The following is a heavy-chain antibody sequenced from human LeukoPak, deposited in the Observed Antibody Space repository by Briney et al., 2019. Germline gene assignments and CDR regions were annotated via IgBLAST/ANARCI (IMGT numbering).Heavy chain of an antibody. D-gene: IGHD2-2*01. Sequence: GGSLRLSCAASGFIFNNYALSWVRQAPGKGLEWLGFIRSQAYGGTIEYAASVKGRFSISRDNSKSIADLQINSLKTEDTAVYYCARGGDFGVPAPLGIDAFDIWGQGTMVTVSS. V-gene: IGHV3-49*04. CDR1: GFIFNNYA. CDR3: ARGGDFGVPAPLGIDAFDI. CDR2: IRSQAYGGTI. J-gene: IGHJ3*02.